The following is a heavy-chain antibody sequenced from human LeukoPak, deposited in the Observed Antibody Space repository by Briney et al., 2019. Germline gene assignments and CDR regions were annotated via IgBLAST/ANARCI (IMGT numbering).Heavy chain of an antibody. CDR2: ISGSGGST. CDR3: AKGLKYYYDSSPSPGMY. V-gene: IGHV3-23*01. CDR1: GFTFSSYA. Sequence: GGSLRLSCAASGFTFSSYAMSWVRQAPGKGLEWVSAISGSGGSTYYADSVKGRFTISRDNSKNTLYLQMNSLRAEDTAVYYCAKGLKYYYDSSPSPGMYWGQGTLVTVSS. D-gene: IGHD3-22*01. J-gene: IGHJ4*02.